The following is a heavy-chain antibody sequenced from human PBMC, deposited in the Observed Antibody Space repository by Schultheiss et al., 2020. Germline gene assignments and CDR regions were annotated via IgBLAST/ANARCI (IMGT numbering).Heavy chain of an antibody. CDR3: GRERFDGYRRYGMDV. Sequence: GGSLRLSCAASGFTFSSYAMSWVRQAPGKGLEWVSRINSDGSSRSYADSVKGRFTISRDNAKNTLYLQMNSLRADDTAVYYCGRERFDGYRRYGMDVWGQGTTVTVSS. CDR2: INSDGSSR. D-gene: IGHD6-13*01. V-gene: IGHV3-74*01. CDR1: GFTFSSYA. J-gene: IGHJ6*02.